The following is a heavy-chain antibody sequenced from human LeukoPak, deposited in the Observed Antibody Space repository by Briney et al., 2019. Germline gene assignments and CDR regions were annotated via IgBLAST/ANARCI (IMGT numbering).Heavy chain of an antibody. Sequence: ASVKVSCKASGFTFTNYHMHWVRQAPGQGLEWVGLIRGTGDSPDYAQKFQGRVTVTCDTSTNTLYLELRSLKLGDTAVYYCARAPAGTLDFWGQGTLVTVSS. CDR1: GFTFTNYH. V-gene: IGHV1-46*01. J-gene: IGHJ4*02. CDR2: IRGTGDSP. CDR3: ARAPAGTLDF. D-gene: IGHD6-13*01.